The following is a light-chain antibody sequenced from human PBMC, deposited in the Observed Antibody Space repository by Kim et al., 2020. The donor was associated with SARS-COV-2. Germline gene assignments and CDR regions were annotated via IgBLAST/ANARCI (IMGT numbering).Light chain of an antibody. CDR2: YDS. V-gene: IGLV3-21*04. J-gene: IGLJ3*02. Sequence: SYELTQPPSVSVAPGKTARITCGGNNIGSKSVIWDQQKPGQAPVLVIYYDSDRPSGIPERFSGSNSGNTATLTISRVEAGDEVDYYCQVWDSSSDHRVFGGGTQLTFL. CDR3: QVWDSSSDHRV. CDR1: NIGSKS.